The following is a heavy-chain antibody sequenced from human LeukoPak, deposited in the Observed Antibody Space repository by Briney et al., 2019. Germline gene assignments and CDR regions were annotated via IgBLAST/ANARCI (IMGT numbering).Heavy chain of an antibody. V-gene: IGHV3-21*01. CDR2: ISSSSSYI. CDR1: GFTFNNYA. J-gene: IGHJ5*02. D-gene: IGHD3-16*01. CDR3: ARDGLRGDNWFDP. Sequence: SGGSLRLSCAASGFTFNNYAMNWVRQAPGKGREWVSSISSSSSYIYYADSVKGRFTISRDNAKNSLYLQMNSLRAEDTAVYYCARDGLRGDNWFDPWGQGTLVTVSS.